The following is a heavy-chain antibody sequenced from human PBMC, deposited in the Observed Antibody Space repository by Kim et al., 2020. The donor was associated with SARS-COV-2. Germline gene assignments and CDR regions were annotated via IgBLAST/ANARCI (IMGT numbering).Heavy chain of an antibody. J-gene: IGHJ3*02. CDR1: GFTFDDYT. Sequence: GGSLRLSCAASGFTFDDYTMHLVRQAPGKGLEWVSLISWDGGSTYYADSVKGRFTISRDNSKNSLYLQMNSLRTEDTALYYCARGQRADDAFDIWGQGTMVTVSS. D-gene: IGHD3-16*01. CDR2: ISWDGGST. CDR3: ARGQRADDAFDI. V-gene: IGHV3-43*01.